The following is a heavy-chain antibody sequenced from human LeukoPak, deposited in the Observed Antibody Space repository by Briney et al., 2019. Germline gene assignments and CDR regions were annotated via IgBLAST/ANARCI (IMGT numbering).Heavy chain of an antibody. V-gene: IGHV4-59*01. J-gene: IGHJ6*03. CDR1: GGSISSYY. Sequence: PSETLSLTCTVSGGSISSYYWSWIRQPPGKGLEWIGYIYYSGSTNYNPSLKSRVTISVDTSKNQFSLKLSSVTAADTAVYYCARVKGYCSGGSCYSGFYYYYYYYMDVWGKGTTVTISS. D-gene: IGHD2-15*01. CDR2: IYYSGST. CDR3: ARVKGYCSGGSCYSGFYYYYYYYMDV.